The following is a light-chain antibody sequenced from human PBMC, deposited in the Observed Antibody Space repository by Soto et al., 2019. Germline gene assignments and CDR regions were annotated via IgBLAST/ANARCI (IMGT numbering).Light chain of an antibody. Sequence: QSVLTQPASVSGSPGQSITISCTGTSSDIGTYNLVSWYQHYPGKAPKLMIYEGIKRPSGASNRFSGSKSGNTAFLTISGLQPEDEADYYCCSYAGSGTDNYVFGSGTKVTV. V-gene: IGLV2-23*01. J-gene: IGLJ1*01. CDR3: CSYAGSGTDNYV. CDR1: SSDIGTYNL. CDR2: EGI.